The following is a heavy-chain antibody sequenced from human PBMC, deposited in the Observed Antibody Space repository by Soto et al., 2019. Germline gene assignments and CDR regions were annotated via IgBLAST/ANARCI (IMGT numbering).Heavy chain of an antibody. CDR1: GFTFSSYA. D-gene: IGHD4-17*01. V-gene: IGHV3-23*01. CDR3: AKPSDYGDFDD. CDR2: ISGSGGST. J-gene: IGHJ4*02. Sequence: PGESLSLSCSASGFTFSSYAMSRVRQAPGKGLEWVSAISGSGGSTYYADSVKGRFTISRDNSKNTLYLQMNSLRAEDTAVYYCAKPSDYGDFDDGGQGTLVTV.